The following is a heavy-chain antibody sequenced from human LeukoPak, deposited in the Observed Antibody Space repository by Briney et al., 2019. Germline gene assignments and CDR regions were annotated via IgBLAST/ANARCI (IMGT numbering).Heavy chain of an antibody. V-gene: IGHV4-39*01. D-gene: IGHD2-8*01. CDR1: GGSISSNSYY. J-gene: IGHJ4*02. CDR3: SRLVSCTSSCYFDY. Sequence: SETLSLTCTVSGGSISSNSYYCAWIRQPPEKGLEWIGSISYSGRTYYNPSLKSRVTISVDTSKNQFSLKLSSVTAADTAVYYCSRLVSCTSSCYFDYWGQGTLVTVSS. CDR2: ISYSGRT.